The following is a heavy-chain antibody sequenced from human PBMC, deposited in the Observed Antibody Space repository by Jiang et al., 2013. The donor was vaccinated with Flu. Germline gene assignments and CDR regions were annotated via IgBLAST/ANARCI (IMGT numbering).Heavy chain of an antibody. Sequence: SGYTFTSYAMHWVRQAPGQRLEWMGWINAGNGNTKYSQKFQGRVTITRDTSASTAYMELSSLRSEDTAVYYCARPYYGSGDDAFDIWGRGTMVTVSS. V-gene: IGHV1-3*01. CDR3: ARPYYGSGDDAFDI. CDR1: GYTFTSYA. J-gene: IGHJ3*02. CDR2: INAGNGNT. D-gene: IGHD3-10*01.